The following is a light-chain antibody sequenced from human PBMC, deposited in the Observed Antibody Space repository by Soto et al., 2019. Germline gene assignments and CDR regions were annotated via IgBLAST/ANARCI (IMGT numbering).Light chain of an antibody. CDR2: DVS. Sequence: LTQPASVSGSPGQSITISCTGTSSDVGVYNYVSWYQQHPGKAPKLMIYDVSNRPSGVSNRFSGSKSGNTASLTISGLQAEDEADYYCSSFTNTSAYVFGTGTKVTV. CDR1: SSDVGVYNY. V-gene: IGLV2-14*01. CDR3: SSFTNTSAYV. J-gene: IGLJ1*01.